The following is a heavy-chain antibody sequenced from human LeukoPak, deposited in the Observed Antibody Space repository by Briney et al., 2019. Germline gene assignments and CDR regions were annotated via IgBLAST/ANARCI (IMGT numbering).Heavy chain of an antibody. Sequence: GGSLRLSCAASGFTFSSFSMIWVRQAPGKGLEWVSSTSSSSAYTFYAESGKGRFTISRDNSKNTLYLQMNSLRAEDTAVYYCARDKWEVLGGDFWGQGTLVTVSS. J-gene: IGHJ4*02. V-gene: IGHV3-21*01. CDR1: GFTFSSFS. CDR2: TSSSSAYT. CDR3: ARDKWEVLGGDF. D-gene: IGHD1-26*01.